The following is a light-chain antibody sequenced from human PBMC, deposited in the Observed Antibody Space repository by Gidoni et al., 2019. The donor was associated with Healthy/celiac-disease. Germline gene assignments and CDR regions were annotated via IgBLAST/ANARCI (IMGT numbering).Light chain of an antibody. V-gene: IGKV3-20*01. J-gene: IGKJ3*01. CDR2: GAS. CDR3: QQYGSGFT. CDR1: QSVSSSY. Sequence: EIVLTQSPGTLSMSTGERATISCRASQSVSSSYLGWYQQKPGQAPRLLIYGASSRATGIPDRFSGSGSGTDVTLTISRLEPEDFAVYYCQQYGSGFTFGPWTKVDIK.